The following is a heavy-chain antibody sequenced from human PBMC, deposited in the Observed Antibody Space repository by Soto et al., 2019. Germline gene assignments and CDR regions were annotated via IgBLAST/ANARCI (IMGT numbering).Heavy chain of an antibody. CDR2: INAANGDT. CDR1: GYTFTSYG. CDR3: VRRHVSATGIDWFDP. J-gene: IGHJ5*02. V-gene: IGHV1-3*01. Sequence: SVKVSCKASGYTFTSYGIHWVRQAPGQRLEWMGWINAANGDTKYSPKFQGRVTITRDTSASTAYMELSSLRSEDTAVYYCVRRHVSATGIDWFDPWGQATLVTLSS. D-gene: IGHD6-13*01.